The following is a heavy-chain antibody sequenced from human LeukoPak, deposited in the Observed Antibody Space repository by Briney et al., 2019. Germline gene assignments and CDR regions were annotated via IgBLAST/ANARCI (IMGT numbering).Heavy chain of an antibody. CDR2: IYYSGST. CDR1: GGSIRSYY. V-gene: IGHV4-59*01. Sequence: KSSETLSLTRTVSGGSIRSYYWSWIRQPPGKGLEWIGYIYYSGSTNYNPSLKSRVTISVDTSKNQFSLKLSSVTAADTAVYYCARTDWEGYFDYWGQGTLVTVSS. D-gene: IGHD1-26*01. J-gene: IGHJ4*02. CDR3: ARTDWEGYFDY.